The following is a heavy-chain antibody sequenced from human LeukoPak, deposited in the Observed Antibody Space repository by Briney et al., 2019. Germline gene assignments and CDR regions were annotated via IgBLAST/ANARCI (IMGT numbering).Heavy chain of an antibody. CDR2: INHSGST. Sequence: SETLSLTCAVYGGSFSGYYWSWIRQPPGKGLEWIGEINHSGSTNYNPSLKSRVTISVDTSKNQFSLKLSSVTAADTAVYYCARGCGGYKSYGMDVWGQGTTVTVSS. J-gene: IGHJ6*02. CDR3: ARGCGGYKSYGMDV. D-gene: IGHD5-24*01. CDR1: GGSFSGYY. V-gene: IGHV4-34*01.